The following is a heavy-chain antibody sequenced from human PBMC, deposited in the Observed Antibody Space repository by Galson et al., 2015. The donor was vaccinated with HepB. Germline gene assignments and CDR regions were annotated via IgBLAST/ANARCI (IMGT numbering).Heavy chain of an antibody. J-gene: IGHJ5*02. D-gene: IGHD3-3*01. CDR1: GFTFDDYA. CDR3: ARAYDFWSGPHSNWFDP. V-gene: IGHV3-9*01. Sequence: SLRLSCAASGFTFDDYAMHWVRQAPGKGLEWVSGISWNSGSIGYADSVKGRFTISRDNAKNSLYLQMNSLRAEDTALYYCARAYDFWSGPHSNWFDPWGQGTLVTVSS. CDR2: ISWNSGSI.